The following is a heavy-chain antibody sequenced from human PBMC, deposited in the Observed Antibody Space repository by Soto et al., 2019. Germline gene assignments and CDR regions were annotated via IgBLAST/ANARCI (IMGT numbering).Heavy chain of an antibody. CDR3: AKDGQVDIVLVPAAMRYYYYGMDV. D-gene: IGHD2-2*01. V-gene: IGHV3-30*18. CDR2: ISYDGSNK. J-gene: IGHJ6*02. Sequence: GGSLRLSCAASGFTFSSYGMHWVRQAPGKGLEWVAVISYDGSNKYYADSVKGRFTISRDNSKNTLYLQMNSLRAEDTAVYYCAKDGQVDIVLVPAAMRYYYYGMDVWGQGTTVTVSS. CDR1: GFTFSSYG.